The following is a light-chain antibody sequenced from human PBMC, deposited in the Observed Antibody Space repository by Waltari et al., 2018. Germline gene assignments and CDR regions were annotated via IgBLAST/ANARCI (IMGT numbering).Light chain of an antibody. CDR3: AAWDDSLNAWV. Sequence: QSVLTHPPSASGTPGQRVTISCFGRSSHIGSNTVNLYQQVPGTAPKLLIYINNQRPSGVPDRFSGSKSGTSASLAISGLQSEDEADYSCAAWDDSLNAWVFGGGTKLTVL. CDR2: INN. J-gene: IGLJ3*02. CDR1: SSHIGSNT. V-gene: IGLV1-44*01.